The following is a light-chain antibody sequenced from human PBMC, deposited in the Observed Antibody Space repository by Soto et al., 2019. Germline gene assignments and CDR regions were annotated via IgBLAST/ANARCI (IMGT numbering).Light chain of an antibody. V-gene: IGKV3D-20*02. CDR1: QSVTSDY. Sequence: EIVVTQSPGTLSLSPGDRATLSCRASQSVTSDYLAWYQQKPGQAPRLLIYDASSRATGIPARFSGSGSGTDFTLTISSREPEDFAVYYCQQRYNWPPITFGQGTRLEI. CDR2: DAS. J-gene: IGKJ5*01. CDR3: QQRYNWPPIT.